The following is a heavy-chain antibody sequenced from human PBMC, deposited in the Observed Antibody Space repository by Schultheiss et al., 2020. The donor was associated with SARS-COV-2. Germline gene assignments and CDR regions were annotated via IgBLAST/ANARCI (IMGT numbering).Heavy chain of an antibody. CDR3: AKDNPSDAFDI. CDR1: GFTFTGSS. CDR2: IYSGGST. D-gene: IGHD1-14*01. J-gene: IGHJ3*02. V-gene: IGHV3-NL1*01. Sequence: GGSLRLSCAASGFTFTGSSMNWVRQAPGKGLEWVSVIYSGGSTYYADSVKGRFTISRDNSKNTLYLQMNSLRAEDTAVYYCAKDNPSDAFDIWGQGTMVTVSS.